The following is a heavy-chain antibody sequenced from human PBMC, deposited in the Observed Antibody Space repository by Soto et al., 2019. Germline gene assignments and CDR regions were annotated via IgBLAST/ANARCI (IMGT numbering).Heavy chain of an antibody. CDR1: GYTFTSYG. D-gene: IGHD2-2*01. CDR3: ARARSIVVVPAAIAAHYYYYYMDV. J-gene: IGHJ6*03. V-gene: IGHV1-18*01. Sequence: ASVKVSCKASGYTFTSYGISWVRQAPGQGLEWMGWISAYNGNTNYAQKLQGRVTMTTDTSTSTAYMELRSLRSDDTAVYYCARARSIVVVPAAIAAHYYYYYMDVWGKGTTVTVSS. CDR2: ISAYNGNT.